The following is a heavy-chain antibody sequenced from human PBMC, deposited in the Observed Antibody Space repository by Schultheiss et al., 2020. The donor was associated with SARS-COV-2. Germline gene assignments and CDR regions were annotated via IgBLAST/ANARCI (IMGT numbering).Heavy chain of an antibody. J-gene: IGHJ6*02. CDR1: GGSISSTTYY. CDR2: IYYSGST. D-gene: IGHD6-6*01. Sequence: SETLSLTCTVSGGSISSTTYYWGWIRQPPGKGLEWIAYIYYSGSTNYNPSLKSRVTISVDTSNNQFSLKLSSVTAADTAVYYFARDLRGSSSMDVWGQGTTVTVSS. V-gene: IGHV4-39*07. CDR3: ARDLRGSSSMDV.